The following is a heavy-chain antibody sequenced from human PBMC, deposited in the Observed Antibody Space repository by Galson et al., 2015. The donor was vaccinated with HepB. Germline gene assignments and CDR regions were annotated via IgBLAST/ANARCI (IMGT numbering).Heavy chain of an antibody. CDR1: GGTFSSYT. CDR3: ARDGLVVAATQARWFDP. Sequence: SVKVSCKASGGTFSSYTISWVRQAPGQGLEWMGRIIPILGIANYAQKFQGRVTITADKSTSTAYMELSSLRSEDTAVYYCARDGLVVAATQARWFDPWGQGTLVTVSS. V-gene: IGHV1-69*04. J-gene: IGHJ5*02. CDR2: IIPILGIA. D-gene: IGHD2-15*01.